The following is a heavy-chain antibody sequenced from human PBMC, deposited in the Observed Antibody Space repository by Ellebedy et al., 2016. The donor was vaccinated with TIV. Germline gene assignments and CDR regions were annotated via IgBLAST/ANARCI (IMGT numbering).Heavy chain of an antibody. CDR3: ARDPNYSSSWYVY. CDR1: GGTFSSYA. D-gene: IGHD6-13*01. Sequence: ASVKVSXXASGGTFSSYAISWVRQAPGQGLEWMGWISAYNGNTNYAQKLQGRVTMTTDTSTSTAYMELRSLRSDDTAVYYCARDPNYSSSWYVYWGQGTLVTVSS. CDR2: ISAYNGNT. J-gene: IGHJ4*02. V-gene: IGHV1-18*01.